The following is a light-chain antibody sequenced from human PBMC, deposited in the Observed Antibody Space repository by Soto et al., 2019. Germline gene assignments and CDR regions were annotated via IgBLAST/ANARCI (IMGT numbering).Light chain of an antibody. V-gene: IGKV1-5*03. CDR2: TTS. J-gene: IGKJ1*01. CDR1: QSISRW. CDR3: QHNYDHSWT. Sequence: DIHLTQSPSTLSASVGDRITITCRASQSISRWLAWYQQKPGKAPKRLIYTTSSLESVVPSRFSGSGSGTKLYLTISRMQPDDFSSYYFQHNYDHSWTFGQGTKEEIK.